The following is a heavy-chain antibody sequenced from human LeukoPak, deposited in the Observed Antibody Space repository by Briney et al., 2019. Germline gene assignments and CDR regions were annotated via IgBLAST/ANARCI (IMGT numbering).Heavy chain of an antibody. Sequence: SGGSLRLSCAASGFTFSSDWMHCVRQAPGKGLVWVSCISSAGSETRYADSVKGGFTISRDNAKNTLYLQMNSLTAEDTAVYYCATCSGGRCYSKGFDYWGQGTLVTVSS. D-gene: IGHD2-15*01. CDR2: ISSAGSET. CDR1: GFTFSSDW. CDR3: ATCSGGRCYSKGFDY. V-gene: IGHV3-74*01. J-gene: IGHJ4*02.